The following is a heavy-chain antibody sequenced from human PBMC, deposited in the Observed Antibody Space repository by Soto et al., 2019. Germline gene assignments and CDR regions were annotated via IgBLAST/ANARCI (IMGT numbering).Heavy chain of an antibody. V-gene: IGHV3-74*01. Sequence: GGSLGLSCEASGFTFSTFWMHWVRQAPGKGLVWVSRINSDGSSTNYADSVKGRVTISRDNAKNMLYLQMNSLRAEDTAVYYCARDFEYWGQGTLVTVSS. CDR1: GFTFSTFW. CDR3: ARDFEY. CDR2: INSDGSST. J-gene: IGHJ4*02.